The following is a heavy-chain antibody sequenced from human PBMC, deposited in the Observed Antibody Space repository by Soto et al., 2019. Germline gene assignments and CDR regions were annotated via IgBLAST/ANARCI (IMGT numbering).Heavy chain of an antibody. V-gene: IGHV1-3*01. CDR1: GYTFTSYA. J-gene: IGHJ6*02. D-gene: IGHD6-19*01. CDR3: ARDLGYSSGWYGDYYYGMDV. CDR2: INAGNGNT. Sequence: ASVKVSCKASGYTFTSYAMHWVRQAPGQRLEWMGWINAGNGNTKYSQKFQGRVTITRDTSASTAYMELSSLRSEDTAVYYCARDLGYSSGWYGDYYYGMDVWGQGATVTVSS.